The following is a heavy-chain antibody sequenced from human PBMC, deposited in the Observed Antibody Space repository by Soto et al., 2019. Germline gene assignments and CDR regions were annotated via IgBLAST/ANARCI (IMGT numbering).Heavy chain of an antibody. V-gene: IGHV3-23*01. CDR2: ISESGGTI. D-gene: IGHD6-13*01. Sequence: PGGSLRLSCAASGFTFSSSAMTWARQAPGKGLEWVSAISESGGTIFYADSVKGRFTVSRDNSKNTLYLQMNSLRAEDTAVYYCARDRARGSSSWLYYYYYGMDVWGQGTTVTVSS. J-gene: IGHJ6*02. CDR3: ARDRARGSSSWLYYYYYGMDV. CDR1: GFTFSSSA.